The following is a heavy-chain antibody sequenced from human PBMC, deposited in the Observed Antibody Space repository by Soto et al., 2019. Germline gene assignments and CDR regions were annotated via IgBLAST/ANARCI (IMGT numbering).Heavy chain of an antibody. CDR3: AFALLIPEGSFGT. V-gene: IGHV3-23*01. J-gene: IGHJ5*02. CDR1: GFTLSSYA. Sequence: GGSVRSACAASGFTLSSYAMSWVRQAPGRGREWVSAISGSGGRTYYAHSVKGRFTNSRDNAKHSLFLQMNSLRAEDTAVYYCAFALLIPEGSFGTWGQGAMVTV. CDR2: ISGSGGRT. D-gene: IGHD2-8*01.